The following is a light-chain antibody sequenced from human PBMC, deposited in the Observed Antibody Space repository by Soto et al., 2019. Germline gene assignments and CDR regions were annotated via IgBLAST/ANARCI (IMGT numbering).Light chain of an antibody. CDR3: QQYETFPLT. CDR1: QSISTW. CDR2: KAS. Sequence: IRMTQSPSSFSASTGDRVTIACRASQSISTWLAWYQQKPGKAPKLLIYKASILESGVPSRFSGSGSATEFTLTISSLQPEDFASYYCQQYETFPLTFGGGTKVDIK. V-gene: IGKV1-5*03. J-gene: IGKJ4*01.